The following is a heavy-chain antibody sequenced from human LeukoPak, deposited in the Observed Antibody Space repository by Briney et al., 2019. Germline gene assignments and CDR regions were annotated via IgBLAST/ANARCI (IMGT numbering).Heavy chain of an antibody. CDR3: ARVGVVGAPTGDFDY. Sequence: PSETLSLTCAVYGGSFSGYYWSWIRQPPGKGLEWIGEINHSGSTNYNPSLKSRVTISVDTSKNQFSLKLSSVTAAGTAVYYCARVGVVGAPTGDFDYWGQGTLVTVSS. CDR1: GGSFSGYY. V-gene: IGHV4-34*01. D-gene: IGHD1-26*01. CDR2: INHSGST. J-gene: IGHJ4*02.